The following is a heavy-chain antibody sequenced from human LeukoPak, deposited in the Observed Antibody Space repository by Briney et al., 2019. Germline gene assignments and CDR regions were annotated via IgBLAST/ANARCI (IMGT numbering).Heavy chain of an antibody. V-gene: IGHV4-38-2*02. D-gene: IGHD2-2*01. CDR3: AREDPQDIVVVPAAISD. CDR2: IYHSGTT. Sequence: SETLSLTCTVSGYSISSGYYWGWIRQPPGKGLEWIGSIYHSGTTYYNPSLKSRVTISVDTSKNQFSLKLSSVTAADTAVYYCAREDPQDIVVVPAAISDWGQGTLVTVSS. J-gene: IGHJ4*02. CDR1: GYSISSGYY.